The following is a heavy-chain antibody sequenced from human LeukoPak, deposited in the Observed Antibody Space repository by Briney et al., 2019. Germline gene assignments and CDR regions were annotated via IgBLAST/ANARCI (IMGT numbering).Heavy chain of an antibody. CDR2: IYDSGST. J-gene: IGHJ2*01. Sequence: PSETLSLTCTVSGDSISSYYWSWIRQPPGKGLEWIGYIYDSGSTNYNPSLKSRVTISVGTSKNQFSLKLSSVTAADTAVYYCATSGDYWYFDLWGRGTLVTVSS. CDR3: ATSGDYWYFDL. V-gene: IGHV4-59*01. CDR1: GDSISSYY. D-gene: IGHD2-21*01.